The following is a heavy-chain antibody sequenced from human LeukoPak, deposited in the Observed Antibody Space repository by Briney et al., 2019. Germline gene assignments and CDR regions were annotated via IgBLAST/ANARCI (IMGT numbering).Heavy chain of an antibody. CDR3: ARGRYCSSTSCYFGYNWFDP. Sequence: SETLSLTCAVYGGSFSGYYWSWLRQPPGKGLEWIGEINHSGSTNYNPSLKSRVTISVDTSKNQFSLKLSSVTAADTAVYYCARGRYCSSTSCYFGYNWFDPWGQGTLVTVSS. V-gene: IGHV4-34*01. D-gene: IGHD2-2*01. CDR2: INHSGST. CDR1: GGSFSGYY. J-gene: IGHJ5*02.